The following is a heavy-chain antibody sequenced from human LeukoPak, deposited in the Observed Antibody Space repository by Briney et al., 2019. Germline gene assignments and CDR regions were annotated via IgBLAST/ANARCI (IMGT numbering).Heavy chain of an antibody. D-gene: IGHD2-2*01. CDR3: ASSCSSTSCYYYYYGMDV. V-gene: IGHV3-64*01. CDR2: ISSNGGST. CDR1: GFTFSSYA. J-gene: IGHJ6*02. Sequence: GGSLRLSCAASGFTFSSYAMHWVRQAPGKGLEYVSAISSNGGSTYYANSVKGRFTISRDNAKNSLYLQMNSLRAEDTAVYYCASSCSSTSCYYYYYGMDVWGQGTTVTVSS.